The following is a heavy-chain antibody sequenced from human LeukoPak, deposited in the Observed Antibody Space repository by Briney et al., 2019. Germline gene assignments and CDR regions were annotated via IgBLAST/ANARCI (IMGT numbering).Heavy chain of an antibody. CDR1: GGSISSYY. D-gene: IGHD2-2*01. CDR3: AKDKYQHEYYFDY. CDR2: IYYSGST. V-gene: IGHV4-59*12. J-gene: IGHJ4*02. Sequence: SETLSLTCTVSGGSISSYYWSWIRQPPGKGLEWIGYIYYSGSTNYNPSLKSRVTISVDTSKNQFSLKLSSVTAADTAVYYCAKDKYQHEYYFDYWGQGTLVTVSS.